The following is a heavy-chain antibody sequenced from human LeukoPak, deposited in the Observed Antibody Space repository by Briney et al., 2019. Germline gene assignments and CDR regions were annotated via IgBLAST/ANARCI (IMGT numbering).Heavy chain of an antibody. V-gene: IGHV3-30*19. J-gene: IGHJ4*02. D-gene: IGHD6-6*01. CDR2: ISYDGSNE. CDR1: GFTFSSYG. Sequence: GGSLRLSCAASGFTFSSYGMHWVRQAPGKGLEWVAIISYDGSNEYYADSVKGRFTISRDNSKNTLYLQMNSPRAADTAVYYCARGKGTSYLSSFDYWGQGTLVTVSS. CDR3: ARGKGTSYLSSFDY.